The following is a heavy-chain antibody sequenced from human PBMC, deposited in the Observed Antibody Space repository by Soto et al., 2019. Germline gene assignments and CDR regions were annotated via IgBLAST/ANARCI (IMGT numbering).Heavy chain of an antibody. Sequence: ASVKVSCKASGYTFTTYDFNWVRQAPGQGLEWMGWLNPKSGMTDSAQKFQGRVTMTTDSSINTVYMELSSLRSEDTAMYYCARDRLRGYDSSGFYSWGQGTMVTVSS. CDR1: GYTFTTYD. J-gene: IGHJ4*02. V-gene: IGHV1-8*01. D-gene: IGHD3-22*01. CDR2: LNPKSGMT. CDR3: ARDRLRGYDSSGFYS.